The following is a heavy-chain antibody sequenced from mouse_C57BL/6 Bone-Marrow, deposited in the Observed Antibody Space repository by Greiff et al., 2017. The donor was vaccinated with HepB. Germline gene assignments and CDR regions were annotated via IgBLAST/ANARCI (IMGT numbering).Heavy chain of an antibody. D-gene: IGHD1-1*01. V-gene: IGHV1-80*01. CDR2: IYPGDGDT. Sequence: VQLQQSGAELVKPGASVKISCKASGYAFSSYWMNWVKQRPGKGLEWIGQIYPGDGDTNYNGKFKGKATLTADKSSSTAYMQLSSLTSEDSAVYFCASSTTVVATDYWGQGTTLTVSS. CDR1: GYAFSSYW. J-gene: IGHJ2*01. CDR3: ASSTTVVATDY.